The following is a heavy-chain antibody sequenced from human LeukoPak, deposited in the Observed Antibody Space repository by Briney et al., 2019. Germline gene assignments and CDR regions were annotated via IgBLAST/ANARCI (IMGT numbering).Heavy chain of an antibody. CDR1: GFTFGTSG. D-gene: IGHD3-10*01. CDR2: ISGSGGST. J-gene: IGHJ6*02. Sequence: PGGSLRLSCAASGFTFGTSGMHWVRQAPGKGLEWVSAISGSGGSTYYADSVKGRFTISRDNSKNTLYLQMNSLRAEDTAVYYCAKGGVGSGPYYYYYYGMDVWGQGTTVTVSS. CDR3: AKGGVGSGPYYYYYYGMDV. V-gene: IGHV3-23*01.